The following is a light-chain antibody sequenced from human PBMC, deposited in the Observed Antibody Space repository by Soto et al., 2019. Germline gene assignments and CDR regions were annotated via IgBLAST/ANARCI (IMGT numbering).Light chain of an antibody. J-gene: IGKJ1*01. CDR3: QQYHTYWWT. V-gene: IGKV1-5*03. CDR2: KAS. CDR1: QTIINW. Sequence: DIQMTQSPSSVSASVGDRVTITCRASQTIINWLAWYQQKPGKAPKLLIYKASTLEGEVPSGFSGSSYQTEFTLTINSLQPDDSATYYCQQYHTYWWTFGQGTKVDLK.